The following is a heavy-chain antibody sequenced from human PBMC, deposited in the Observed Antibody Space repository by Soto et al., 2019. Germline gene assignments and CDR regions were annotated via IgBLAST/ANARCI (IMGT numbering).Heavy chain of an antibody. CDR3: ARGGRVPLLDY. CDR2: ISYDGSNK. D-gene: IGHD3-10*01. V-gene: IGHV3-30-3*01. CDR1: GFTFSSYA. J-gene: IGHJ4*02. Sequence: QVQLVESGGGVVQPGRSLRLSCAASGFTFSSYAMHWVRQAPGKGLEWVAVISYDGSNKYYADSVKGRFTISRDNSKNTLYLQMNSLRAEDTAVYYCARGGRVPLLDYWGQGTLVTVSS.